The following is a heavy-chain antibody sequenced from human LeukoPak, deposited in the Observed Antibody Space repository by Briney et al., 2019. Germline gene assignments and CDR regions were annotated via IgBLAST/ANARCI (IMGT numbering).Heavy chain of an antibody. CDR3: ARDLNWGFDY. D-gene: IGHD7-27*01. V-gene: IGHV3-48*04. CDR1: GFTFSDYS. J-gene: IGHJ4*02. CDR2: IRGSGPGSGSGT. Sequence: GGSLRLSCATSGFTFSDYSITWVRQAPGQGLEWISNIRGSGPGSGSGTYYADSVKGRFIISRDNAKNLVYLQMNSLRAEDSALYYCARDLNWGFDYWGQGALVTVSS.